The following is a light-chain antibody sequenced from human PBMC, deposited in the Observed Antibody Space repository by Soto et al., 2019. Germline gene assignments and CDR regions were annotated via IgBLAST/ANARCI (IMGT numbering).Light chain of an antibody. V-gene: IGKV1-39*01. CDR2: AAS. J-gene: IGKJ1*01. Sequence: DIQMTQSPSSLSASVGDRVILTCRASQTIRTSLNWYQQKPGKAPKLLIYAASTLHSGVLSRFSGSGSGTDFNLSISNLQPEDFATYFCQQTYATPPTFGQGTKVEI. CDR3: QQTYATPPT. CDR1: QTIRTS.